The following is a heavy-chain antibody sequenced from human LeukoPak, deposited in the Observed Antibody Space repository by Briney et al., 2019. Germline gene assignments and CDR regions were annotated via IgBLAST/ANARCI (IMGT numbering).Heavy chain of an antibody. D-gene: IGHD6-19*01. Sequence: GGSLRLSCAASGFTFDDYGMSWVRQAPGKGLEWVSGINWNGGSTGYADSVKGRFTISRDNAKNSLYLQMNSLRAEDTALYYCARDSDSSGWHTNFDYWGQGTLVTVSS. V-gene: IGHV3-20*04. CDR2: INWNGGST. CDR1: GFTFDDYG. J-gene: IGHJ4*02. CDR3: ARDSDSSGWHTNFDY.